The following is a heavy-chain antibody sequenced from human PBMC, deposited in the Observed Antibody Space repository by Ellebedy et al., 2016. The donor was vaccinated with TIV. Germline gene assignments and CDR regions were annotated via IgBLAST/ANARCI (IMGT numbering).Heavy chain of an antibody. CDR3: ARDRTYAY. Sequence: AASVTVSCKTSGYTFTDYYIHWVRQAPGQGLEWMGWINPNSGDTKYAQKFQGRVTVTRDTSISTAYMELSSLRSDDTAVYYCARDRTYAYWGQGTLVTVSS. D-gene: IGHD2-2*01. V-gene: IGHV1-2*02. CDR2: INPNSGDT. CDR1: GYTFTDYY. J-gene: IGHJ4*02.